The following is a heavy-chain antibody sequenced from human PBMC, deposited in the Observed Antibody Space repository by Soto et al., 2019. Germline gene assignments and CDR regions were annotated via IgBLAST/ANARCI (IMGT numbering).Heavy chain of an antibody. V-gene: IGHV1-18*04. D-gene: IGHD4-17*01. Sequence: QVQLVQSGAEVKKPGAPVKVSCKASGYTFTSYGISWVRQAPGQGLEWMGWISAYNGNTNYAQKLQGRATMTTNTSTSTAYMELRSLRSEDTAVYYCAREVLGDYGVMLDYWGQGTLVTVSS. CDR3: AREVLGDYGVMLDY. CDR2: ISAYNGNT. CDR1: GYTFTSYG. J-gene: IGHJ4*02.